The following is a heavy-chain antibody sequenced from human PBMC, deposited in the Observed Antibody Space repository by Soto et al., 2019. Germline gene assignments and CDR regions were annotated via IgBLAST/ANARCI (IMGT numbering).Heavy chain of an antibody. CDR2: INPITGGT. CDR1: GYTFTGYF. CDR3: ARPAGGSDS. Sequence: ASVKVSCKASGYTFTGYFMHWVRQAPGQGLEWMGWINPITGGTNYAQKFQGRVAMTRDTSIGTAYMELSSLRSDDTAVYYCARPAGGSDSWGQGTLVTVSS. V-gene: IGHV1-2*02. J-gene: IGHJ5*01.